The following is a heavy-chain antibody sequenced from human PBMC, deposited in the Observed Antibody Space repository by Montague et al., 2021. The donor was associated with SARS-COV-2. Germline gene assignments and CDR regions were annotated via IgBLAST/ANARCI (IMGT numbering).Heavy chain of an antibody. CDR1: GGSISNFY. V-gene: IGHV4-59*12. Sequence: SETLSLTCTVSGGSISNFYWTWIRSPPGKGLDWTGSISYTGSTNYNPSLKSRVAISVDTSKNQFSLKLTSVTAADTAFYYCARINPTGVDFWGQGTLVTVSS. D-gene: IGHD1-14*01. CDR3: ARINPTGVDF. CDR2: ISYTGST. J-gene: IGHJ4*02.